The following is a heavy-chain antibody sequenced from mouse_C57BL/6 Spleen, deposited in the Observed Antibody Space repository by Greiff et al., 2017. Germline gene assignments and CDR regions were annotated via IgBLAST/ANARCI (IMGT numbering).Heavy chain of an antibody. CDR3: ARKGSAGAWFAY. CDR1: GYTFTSSW. CDR2: IYPGSGST. D-gene: IGHD3-3*01. Sequence: QVQLQQPGAELVKPGASVKMSCKASGYTFTSSWITWVKQRPGQGLEWIGDIYPGSGSTNYNEKFKSKATLTVGTSSSTAYMQLSSLTSGDSAVYYCARKGSAGAWFAYWGQGTLVTVSA. J-gene: IGHJ3*01. V-gene: IGHV1-55*01.